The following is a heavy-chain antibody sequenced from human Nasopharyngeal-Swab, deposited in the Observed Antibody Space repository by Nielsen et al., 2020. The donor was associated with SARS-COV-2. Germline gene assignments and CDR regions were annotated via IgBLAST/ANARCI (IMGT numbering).Heavy chain of an antibody. CDR1: GFTFSSYA. Sequence: GGSLRLSCSASGFTFSSYAMHWVRQAPGKGLEYASAISSNGGSTYYADSVKGRFTISRDNSKNTLYLQMSSLRAEDTAVYYCGAYYYGSGTDFDYWGQGTLVTVSS. D-gene: IGHD3-10*01. J-gene: IGHJ4*02. V-gene: IGHV3-64D*06. CDR2: ISSNGGST. CDR3: GAYYYGSGTDFDY.